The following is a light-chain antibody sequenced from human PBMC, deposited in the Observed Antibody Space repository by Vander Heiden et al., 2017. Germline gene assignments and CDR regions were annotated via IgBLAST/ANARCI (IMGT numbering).Light chain of an antibody. Sequence: EIVLTQSPGTLSLSPGERATSSGRARQRGSSSYLDWDQQKPGQAPRLLIDGASSRATGIPERFSGSGSGTDFTLTISRLEPEDFAVYYCQQYGSSPQTFGQGTKLEIK. CDR3: QQYGSSPQT. V-gene: IGKV3-20*01. J-gene: IGKJ2*01. CDR2: GAS. CDR1: QRGSSSY.